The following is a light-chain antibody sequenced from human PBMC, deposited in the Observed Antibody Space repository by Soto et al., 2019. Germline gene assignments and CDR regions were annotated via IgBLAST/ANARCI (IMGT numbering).Light chain of an antibody. J-gene: IGKJ5*01. CDR1: QDIRGA. Sequence: AIQVTQSPSSLSASVGDRVTITCRASQDIRGALAWYQQKPGKAPKLLIYDVSTLESGVPSRFIGSGSGTEFTLTITILQPEDFGTYYCQQFNSYPITFGHGTRLEIK. CDR2: DVS. CDR3: QQFNSYPIT. V-gene: IGKV1-13*02.